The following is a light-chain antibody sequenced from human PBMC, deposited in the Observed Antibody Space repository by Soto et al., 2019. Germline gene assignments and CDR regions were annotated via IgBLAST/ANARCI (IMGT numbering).Light chain of an antibody. V-gene: IGKV3-15*01. J-gene: IGKJ5*01. CDR2: GAS. CDR3: QQYNNWQIT. CDR1: QSVSSN. Sequence: EIVMTQSPATLSVSPGERATLSCRASQSVSSNSAWYQQKPGQAPRLLIYGASTRATGIPARFSGSGSGTEFTLTISSLQSEDFAVYYCQQYNNWQITFGQGTRLEIK.